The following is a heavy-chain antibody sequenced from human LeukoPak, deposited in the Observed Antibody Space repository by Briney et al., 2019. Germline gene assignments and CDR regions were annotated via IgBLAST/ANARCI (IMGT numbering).Heavy chain of an antibody. Sequence: SVTVSCTASGGTFSSYAISWVRQAPGQGLEWMGGIIPIFGTANYAQKFQGRVTITADESTSTAYMELSSLRSEDTAVYYCARDPLQVEWELLRAPYYYYGMDVWGQGTTVTVSS. D-gene: IGHD1-26*01. CDR1: GGTFSSYA. CDR2: IIPIFGTA. J-gene: IGHJ6*02. CDR3: ARDPLQVEWELLRAPYYYYGMDV. V-gene: IGHV1-69*13.